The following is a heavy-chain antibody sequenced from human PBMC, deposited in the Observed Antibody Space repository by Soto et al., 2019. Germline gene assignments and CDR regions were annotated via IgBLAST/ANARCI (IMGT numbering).Heavy chain of an antibody. V-gene: IGHV1-8*01. CDR3: ARVAVAGTRVDY. D-gene: IGHD6-19*01. J-gene: IGHJ4*02. CDR2: MNPNSGNT. Sequence: ASVTVSCKASGYTFTSYDINWVRQATGQGLEWMGWMNPNSGNTGYAQKFQGRVSMTRNTSITTAYMELSSLRSEDTAVYYCARVAVAGTRVDYWGQGTLVTVSS. CDR1: GYTFTSYD.